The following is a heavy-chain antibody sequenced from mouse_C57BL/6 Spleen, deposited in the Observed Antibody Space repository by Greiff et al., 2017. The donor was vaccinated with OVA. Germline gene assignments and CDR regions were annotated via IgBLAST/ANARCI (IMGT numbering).Heavy chain of an antibody. D-gene: IGHD2-4*01. J-gene: IGHJ1*03. CDR3: ASSYYDYDWYFDV. V-gene: IGHV1-26*01. Sequence: VQLQQSGPELVKPGASVKISCKASGYTFTDYYMNWVKQSHGKSLEWIGDINPNNGGTSYNQKFKGKATLTVDKSSSTAYMELRSLTSEDSAVYYCASSYYDYDWYFDVWGTGTTVTVSS. CDR1: GYTFTDYY. CDR2: INPNNGGT.